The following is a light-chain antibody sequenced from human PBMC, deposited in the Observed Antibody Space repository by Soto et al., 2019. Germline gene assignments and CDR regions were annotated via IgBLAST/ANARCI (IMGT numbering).Light chain of an antibody. V-gene: IGKV3-15*01. CDR2: GAS. J-gene: IGKJ4*01. CDR3: QQYNNWPPLT. Sequence: EIVMTQSPATLSVSPGERATLSCRASQSVSGNLAWYQQRPGQAPRLLIYGASTRATGIPARFSGSGSGTEFTLXISSLQSEDFAVYYCQQYNNWPPLTFGGGTKVEIK. CDR1: QSVSGN.